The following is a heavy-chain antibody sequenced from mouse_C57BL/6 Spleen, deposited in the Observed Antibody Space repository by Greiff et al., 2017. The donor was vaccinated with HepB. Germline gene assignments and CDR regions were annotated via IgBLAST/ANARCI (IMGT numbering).Heavy chain of an antibody. V-gene: IGHV1-59*01. Sequence: LQQPGAELVRPGTSVKLSCKASGYTFTSYWMHWVKQRPGQGLEWIGVIDPSDSYTNYNQKFKGKATLTVDTYSSTAYMQLSSLTSEDSAVYNCARDSSYGDVSYWYFDVWGTGTTVTVSS. CDR2: IDPSDSYT. D-gene: IGHD1-2*01. CDR3: ARDSSYGDVSYWYFDV. CDR1: GYTFTSYW. J-gene: IGHJ1*03.